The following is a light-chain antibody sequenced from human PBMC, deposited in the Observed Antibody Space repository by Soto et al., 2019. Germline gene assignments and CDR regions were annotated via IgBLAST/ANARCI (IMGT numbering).Light chain of an antibody. CDR2: EGS. Sequence: QSALTQPASVSGSPGQSITISCTGTSSDVGSYNLVSWYQQHPGKAPKLMIYEGSKRPSGVSNRFSGSKSGNTASLTNSGPQAEDEAEDDGRAFTVSSNLYVFGTGIKATV. CDR1: SSDVGSYNL. V-gene: IGLV2-23*01. J-gene: IGLJ1*01. CDR3: RAFTVSSNLYV.